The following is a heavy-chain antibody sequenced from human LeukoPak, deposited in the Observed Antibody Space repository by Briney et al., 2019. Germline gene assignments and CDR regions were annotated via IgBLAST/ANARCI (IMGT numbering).Heavy chain of an antibody. V-gene: IGHV5-51*01. D-gene: IGHD5-24*01. Sequence: SGESLKISCKGSGYSFPNYWIGWVRQMPGQGVEWMGIIYPADSDTRYSPSFQGQVTISADKSINTAYLQWTSLKASDTAMYYCARRKGDGYNSPFDYWGQGTLVTVSS. J-gene: IGHJ4*02. CDR2: IYPADSDT. CDR3: ARRKGDGYNSPFDY. CDR1: GYSFPNYW.